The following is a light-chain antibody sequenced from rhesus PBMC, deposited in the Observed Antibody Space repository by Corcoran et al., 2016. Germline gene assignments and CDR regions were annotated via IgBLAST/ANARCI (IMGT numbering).Light chain of an antibody. V-gene: IGKV1-25*01. CDR3: QHYYSTPFT. Sequence: DIQMTQSPSSLSASVGDRVTITCRASQGITNDLAWYQQKPGETPKLLIYEASSLQSGIPSRFSGSGSGTAFTLAISSLQPEDFATYYFQHYYSTPFTFGPGTKLDIK. CDR2: EAS. CDR1: QGITND. J-gene: IGKJ3*01.